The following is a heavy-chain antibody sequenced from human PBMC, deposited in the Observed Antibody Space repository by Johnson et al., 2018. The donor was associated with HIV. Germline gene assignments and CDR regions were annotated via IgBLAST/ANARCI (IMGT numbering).Heavy chain of an antibody. CDR3: AKDRPLYVLHLFGAFDI. D-gene: IGHD2-15*01. CDR2: ISSNGGST. J-gene: IGHJ3*02. CDR1: GFTFSSYA. V-gene: IGHV3-64*01. Sequence: VQLVESGGGLVKPGGSLRLSCAASGFTFSSYAMHWVRQAPGKGLEYVSAISSNGGSTYYANSVKGRFTISRDNSKNTLYLQMNSLRAEDTAVYYCAKDRPLYVLHLFGAFDIWGQGTMVTVSS.